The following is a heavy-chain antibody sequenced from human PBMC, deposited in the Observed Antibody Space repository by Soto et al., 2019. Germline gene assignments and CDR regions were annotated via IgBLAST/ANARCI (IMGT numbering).Heavy chain of an antibody. CDR3: AKNCGGNCYSTSRIVFQH. D-gene: IGHD2-21*01. Sequence: PGVSLRLSCAASGFSFRDYSMNWVRQAPGKGLEWVASISGSGTDTKYADSVKGRSTISRDNSKNTVYLQVNSLRGEDTAVYYCAKNCGGNCYSTSRIVFQHWGQGTQVTVSS. CDR1: GFSFRDYS. J-gene: IGHJ1*01. V-gene: IGHV3-23*01. CDR2: ISGSGTDT.